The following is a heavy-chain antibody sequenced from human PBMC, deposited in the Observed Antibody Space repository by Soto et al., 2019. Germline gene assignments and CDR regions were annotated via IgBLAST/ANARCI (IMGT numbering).Heavy chain of an antibody. D-gene: IGHD2-8*01. CDR2: IYYSGST. CDR3: ARQGGDIVLMVYAPHFDY. V-gene: IGHV4-39*01. J-gene: IGHJ4*02. CDR1: GGSISSSSYY. Sequence: SETLSLTCTVSGGSISSSSYYWGWIRQPPGKGLEWIGSIYYSGSTYYNPSLKSRVTISVDTSKNQFSLKLSSVTAADTAVYYCARQGGDIVLMVYAPHFDYWGQGTLVTVSS.